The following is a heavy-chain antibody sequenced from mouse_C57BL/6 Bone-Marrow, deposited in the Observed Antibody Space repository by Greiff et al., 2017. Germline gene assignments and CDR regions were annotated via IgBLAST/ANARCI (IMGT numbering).Heavy chain of an antibody. CDR2: IDPSDSAT. J-gene: IGHJ3*01. CDR1: GYTFTSYW. D-gene: IGHD2-10*02. Sequence: QVQLQQPGAELVRPGSSVKLSCKASGYTFTSYWMHWVKQRPIQGLEWIGNIDPSDSATHYNQKFKDKATLTVDKSSSTAYMQLSSLTSEDSAVYYCVRGYGNYEAWFAYWGQGTLVTVSA. CDR3: VRGYGNYEAWFAY. V-gene: IGHV1-52*01.